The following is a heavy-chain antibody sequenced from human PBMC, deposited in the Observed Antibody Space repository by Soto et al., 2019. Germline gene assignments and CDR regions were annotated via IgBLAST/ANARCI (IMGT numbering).Heavy chain of an antibody. CDR3: TTDRRYLTLDY. CDR1: GFTFSNSW. Sequence: GGSLRLSCAASGFTFSNSWMNWVRQAPGKGLEWVANIKEDGTAKYYLDSVKGRFTVSRDNVKNSLYLQMNSLRAEDTAMYYCTTDRRYLTLDYWGPGTLVTVSS. J-gene: IGHJ4*02. V-gene: IGHV3-7*01. D-gene: IGHD3-10*01. CDR2: IKEDGTAK.